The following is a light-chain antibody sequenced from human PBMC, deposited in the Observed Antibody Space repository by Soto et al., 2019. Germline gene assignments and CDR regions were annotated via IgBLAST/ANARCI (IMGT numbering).Light chain of an antibody. CDR1: QSISSW. J-gene: IGKJ1*01. CDR2: DAS. Sequence: DIQMTQSPSPLSASVGDRVTITCRASQSISSWLAWYQQKPGKAPKLLIYDASSLESGVPSRFSGSGSGTEFTLTLSSLQPDDFATYYCQQYNSYSWTFGQGTKVEIK. CDR3: QQYNSYSWT. V-gene: IGKV1-5*01.